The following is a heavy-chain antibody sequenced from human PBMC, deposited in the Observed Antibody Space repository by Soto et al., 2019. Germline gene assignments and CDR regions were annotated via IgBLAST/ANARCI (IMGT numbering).Heavy chain of an antibody. D-gene: IGHD3-22*01. V-gene: IGHV4-39*01. Sequence: SETLSLTCTVAGGSISSRSHYWGWIRQPPGKGLEWIGSIYYSGTTYYNPSLKSRVTIAVDTSKNQISLKLTSVTAADMAVFYCARHATYSDNSGSYNYWYLDLWGRGTLVTVS. CDR1: GGSISSRSHY. J-gene: IGHJ2*01. CDR2: IYYSGTT. CDR3: ARHATYSDNSGSYNYWYLDL.